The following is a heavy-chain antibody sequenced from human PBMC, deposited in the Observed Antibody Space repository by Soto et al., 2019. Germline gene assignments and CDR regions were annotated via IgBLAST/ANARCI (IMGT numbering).Heavy chain of an antibody. CDR3: ARGRGGYEH. Sequence: PSETLSLTCAVSGGSISSGGYSWSWIRQPPGKGLEWIGYIYHSGSTYYNPSLKSRVTISVDRSKNQFSLKLSSVTAADTAVHYCARGRGGYEHWGQGTLVTVSS. J-gene: IGHJ1*01. V-gene: IGHV4-30-2*01. CDR2: IYHSGST. D-gene: IGHD5-12*01. CDR1: GGSISSGGYS.